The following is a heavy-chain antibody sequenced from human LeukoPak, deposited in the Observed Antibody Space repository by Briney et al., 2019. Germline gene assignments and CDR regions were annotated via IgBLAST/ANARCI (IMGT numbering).Heavy chain of an antibody. V-gene: IGHV4-39*07. CDR1: GGSISSSSYY. D-gene: IGHD2-2*01. CDR3: ASERREQLLPPYTRLLTYFDY. Sequence: SETLSLTCTVSGGSISSSSYYWDWIRQPPGKGLEWIGTIYYSGSTYYNPSLKSRVTISVDTSKNQFSLKLSSVTAADTTVYYCASERREQLLPPYTRLLTYFDYWGQGTLVTVSS. CDR2: IYYSGST. J-gene: IGHJ4*02.